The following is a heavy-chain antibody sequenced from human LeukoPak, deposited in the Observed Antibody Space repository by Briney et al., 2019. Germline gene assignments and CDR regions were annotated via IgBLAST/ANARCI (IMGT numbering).Heavy chain of an antibody. D-gene: IGHD3-3*01. Sequence: GGSLRLSCAASGFIFSSYWMSWVRQAPGKGLEWVANIKRDGSEKYYVDSVKGRFTISRDNAKNSLYLQMNTLRPEDTAVYYCARERQNKDFWSGGDYWGQGTLVTVSS. V-gene: IGHV3-7*01. J-gene: IGHJ4*02. CDR2: IKRDGSEK. CDR1: GFIFSSYW. CDR3: ARERQNKDFWSGGDY.